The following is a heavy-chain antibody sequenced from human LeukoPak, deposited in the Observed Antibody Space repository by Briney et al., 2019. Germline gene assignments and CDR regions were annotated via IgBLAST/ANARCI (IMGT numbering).Heavy chain of an antibody. Sequence: SETLSLTCTVSGGSISGYYWSWIRQPPGKGLEWIGYIYYSGTTNYNPSLKSRVTISVDTSKNQFSLKLSSVTAADTAVYCCARVETAMVDFDYWGQGTLVTVSS. CDR3: ARVETAMVDFDY. J-gene: IGHJ4*02. D-gene: IGHD5-18*01. V-gene: IGHV4-59*01. CDR2: IYYSGTT. CDR1: GGSISGYY.